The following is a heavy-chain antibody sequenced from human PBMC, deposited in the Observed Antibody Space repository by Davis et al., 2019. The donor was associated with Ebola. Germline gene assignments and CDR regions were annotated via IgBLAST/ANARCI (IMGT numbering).Heavy chain of an antibody. V-gene: IGHV3-15*01. D-gene: IGHD3-10*01. CDR2: IKSQADGGTV. J-gene: IGHJ4*02. CDR1: GGSISGYY. Sequence: PSETLSLTCTVSGGSISGYYWGWVRQAPGKGPEYIGRIKSQADGGTVEYTAPVKGRFTISRDDSRNTVYLQTNSLKTDDTAVYYCSTFPVPYYGYLDDYWSQGTLVTVSS. CDR3: STFPVPYYGYLDDY.